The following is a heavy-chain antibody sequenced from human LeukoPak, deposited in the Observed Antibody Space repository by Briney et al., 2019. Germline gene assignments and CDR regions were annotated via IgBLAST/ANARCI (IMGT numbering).Heavy chain of an antibody. CDR2: IYSSGRT. V-gene: IGHV4-4*07. D-gene: IGHD2-15*01. Sequence: SETLSLTCTVSGASMSNSFWSWIRQPAGKGLEWIGRIYSSGRTNYNPSLKSRVTLSMDTSNNQFSLKLTSVTAADTALYYCARAPAGCGGTCSFDYWGQGTLVTVSS. CDR3: ARAPAGCGGTCSFDY. J-gene: IGHJ4*02. CDR1: GASMSNSF.